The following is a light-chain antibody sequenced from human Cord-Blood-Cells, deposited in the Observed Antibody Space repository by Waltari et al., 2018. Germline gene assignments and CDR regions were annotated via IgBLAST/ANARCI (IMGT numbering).Light chain of an antibody. V-gene: IGLV2-23*01. Sequence: QSALPQPFSVSGSHGHSITIPCTGTSSNFGSYNLVSWYQQHPGKAPKLMIYEGSKRPSWVSNRFSGSKSGNTASLTISGLQAEDEADYYCCSYAGSSTWVFGGGTKLTVL. J-gene: IGLJ3*02. CDR1: SSNFGSYNL. CDR2: EGS. CDR3: CSYAGSSTWV.